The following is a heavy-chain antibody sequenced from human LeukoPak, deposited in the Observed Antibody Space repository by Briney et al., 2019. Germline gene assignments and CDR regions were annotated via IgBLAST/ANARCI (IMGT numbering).Heavy chain of an antibody. V-gene: IGHV1-24*01. CDR3: ATDVYSSGWYSRKFDY. CDR1: GYTLTELS. D-gene: IGHD6-19*01. Sequence: EASAKVSCKVSGYTLTELSMHWVRQAPGKGLEWMGGFDPEDGETIYAQKFQGRVTMTEDTSTDTAYMELSSLEDTAEYYCATDVYSSGWYSRKFDYWGQGTLVTVSS. J-gene: IGHJ4*02. CDR2: FDPEDGET.